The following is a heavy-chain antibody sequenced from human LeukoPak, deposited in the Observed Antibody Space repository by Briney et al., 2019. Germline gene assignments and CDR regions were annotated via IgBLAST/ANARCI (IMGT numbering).Heavy chain of an antibody. Sequence: GGSLRLSCAASGFTFSSYWMHGVRQAPGKGLVWVSRISSGGSSTRYADSVKGRFTISRDNAQNTLYLQLNSLRAEDTAVYYCARGYCNGGSCYSSGLDVWGQGTTVTVSS. CDR1: GFTFSSYW. V-gene: IGHV3-74*01. D-gene: IGHD2-15*01. CDR2: ISSGGSST. J-gene: IGHJ6*02. CDR3: ARGYCNGGSCYSSGLDV.